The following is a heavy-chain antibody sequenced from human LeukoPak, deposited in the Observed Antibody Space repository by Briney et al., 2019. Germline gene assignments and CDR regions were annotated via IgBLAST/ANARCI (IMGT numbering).Heavy chain of an antibody. CDR1: GYTFTGYY. D-gene: IGHD3-10*01. CDR3: ARSPRILLWFGELLPTFFDY. J-gene: IGHJ4*02. Sequence: ASVKVSCKASGYTFTGYYMHWVRQAPGQGLEWMGWINPNSGGTNYAQKVQGRVTMTRDTSISTAYMELSRLRSADTAVYYCARSPRILLWFGELLPTFFDYWGQGTLVTVSS. V-gene: IGHV1-2*02. CDR2: INPNSGGT.